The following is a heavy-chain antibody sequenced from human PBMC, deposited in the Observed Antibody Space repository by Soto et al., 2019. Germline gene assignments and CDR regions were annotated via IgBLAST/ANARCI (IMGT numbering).Heavy chain of an antibody. Sequence: ASVKVSCKASGYTFTSYGIRWVRQAPGQGLEWMGWISAYNGNTNYAQKLQGRVTMTTDTSTSTAYMELRSLRSDDTAVYYCARDGSPYGSGSYNWFDPWGQGTLVTVSS. J-gene: IGHJ5*02. D-gene: IGHD3-10*01. CDR1: GYTFTSYG. CDR3: ARDGSPYGSGSYNWFDP. CDR2: ISAYNGNT. V-gene: IGHV1-18*01.